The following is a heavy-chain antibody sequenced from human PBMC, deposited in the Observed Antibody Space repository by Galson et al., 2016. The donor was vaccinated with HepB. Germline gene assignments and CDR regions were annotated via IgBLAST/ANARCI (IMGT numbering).Heavy chain of an antibody. J-gene: IGHJ4*02. V-gene: IGHV1-18*01. CDR2: ISGYDGST. Sequence: SVKVSCKASGYTFTTFGISWVRQAPGQGLEWMGWISGYDGSTKYAQNFQGRVTMTTDTSTSTAYMELRSLRSDDTAVYYCARDSGFAVVINPMDYWGQGTLVTVSS. CDR1: GYTFTTFG. CDR3: ARDSGFAVVINPMDY. D-gene: IGHD3-3*01.